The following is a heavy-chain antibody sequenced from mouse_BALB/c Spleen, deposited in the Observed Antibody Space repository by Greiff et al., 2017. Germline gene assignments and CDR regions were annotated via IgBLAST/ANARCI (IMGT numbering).Heavy chain of an antibody. CDR1: GFSLTSYG. V-gene: IGHV2-9*02. D-gene: IGHD3-3*01. CDR2: IWAGGST. CDR3: ARETVGDWYFDV. J-gene: IGHJ1*01. Sequence: QVQLKESGPGLVAPSQSLSITCTVSGFSLTSYGVHWVRQPPGKGLEWLGVIWAGGSTNYNSALMSRLSISKDNSKSQVFLKMNSLQTDDTAMYYCARETVGDWYFDVWGAGTTVTVSS.